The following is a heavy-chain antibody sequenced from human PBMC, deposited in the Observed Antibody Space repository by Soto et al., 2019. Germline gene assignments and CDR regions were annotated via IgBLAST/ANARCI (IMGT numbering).Heavy chain of an antibody. D-gene: IGHD3-3*01. Sequence: EVQLLESGGGLVQPGGSLRLSCAGSGFTFNSYAMSWVRQAPGQGLEWVSSISGNGDITHYADSVEGRFTISRDNSKNTLYLQINSLRAEDTAVYYCAPSWYFWSGHYPNRGLDDWGQGTLVTVSS. CDR3: APSWYFWSGHYPNRGLDD. J-gene: IGHJ4*02. CDR2: ISGNGDIT. CDR1: GFTFNSYA. V-gene: IGHV3-23*01.